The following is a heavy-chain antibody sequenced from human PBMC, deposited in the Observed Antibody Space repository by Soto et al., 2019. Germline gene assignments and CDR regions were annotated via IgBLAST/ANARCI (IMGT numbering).Heavy chain of an antibody. Sequence: GGSLRLSCAASGFTFSSYGMHWVRQAPGKGLEWVAVIWYDGSNKYYADSVKGRFTISRDNSKNTLYLQMNSLRAEDTAVYYCARESPAQIAVALDYWGQGTLVTVSS. CDR1: GFTFSSYG. CDR3: ARESPAQIAVALDY. CDR2: IWYDGSNK. V-gene: IGHV3-33*01. D-gene: IGHD6-19*01. J-gene: IGHJ4*02.